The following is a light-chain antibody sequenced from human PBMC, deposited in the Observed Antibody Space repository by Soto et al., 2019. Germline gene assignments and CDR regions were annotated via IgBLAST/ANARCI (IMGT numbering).Light chain of an antibody. CDR2: DIS. V-gene: IGLV7-46*01. CDR1: TEAVSSDHW. CDR3: LLSYSGAWV. Sequence: QAVVTQEPSLTVSPGGTVPLTCASITEAVSSDHWPYWFQQKPGQAPRTLIYDISSKHSWTPARFSGSLLGGKAALSLSGAQPEDEADYSCLLSYSGAWVFGGGTKLTVL. J-gene: IGLJ3*02.